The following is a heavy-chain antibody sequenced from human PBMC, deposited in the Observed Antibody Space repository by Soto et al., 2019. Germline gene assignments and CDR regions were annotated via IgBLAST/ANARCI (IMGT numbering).Heavy chain of an antibody. CDR2: VAAGGGHT. Sequence: GGSLRLSCVASGFSFDKYAMAWVRQAPGKGLEWVSHVAAGGGHTYYAESVKGRFTISRDNSKNTLFLQINTLRADDTAIYFCARRTSFLGAFDYWGQGVLVTVS. D-gene: IGHD3-16*02. J-gene: IGHJ4*02. V-gene: IGHV3-23*01. CDR1: GFSFDKYA. CDR3: ARRTSFLGAFDY.